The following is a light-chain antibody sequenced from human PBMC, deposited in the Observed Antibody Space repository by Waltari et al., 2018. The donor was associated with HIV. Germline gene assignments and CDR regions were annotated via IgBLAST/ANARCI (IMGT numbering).Light chain of an antibody. Sequence: DIVLTQSPGTLSLSPGERTTLSCRASQSVGSSYLAWHQQKPGQAPRLLIYGASNRATGIPDRFSGSGSGTDFTLTISRLEPEDSAVYFCQQYGGSPLLTFGGGTKVEIK. V-gene: IGKV3-20*01. CDR1: QSVGSSY. J-gene: IGKJ4*01. CDR3: QQYGGSPLLT. CDR2: GAS.